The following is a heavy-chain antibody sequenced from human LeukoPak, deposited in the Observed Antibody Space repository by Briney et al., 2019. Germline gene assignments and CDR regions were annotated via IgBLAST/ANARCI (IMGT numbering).Heavy chain of an antibody. CDR1: GGTFSSYA. D-gene: IGHD3-10*01. CDR3: AREKPITMVRGDGVRSFDI. V-gene: IGHV1-2*02. Sequence: ASVKVSCKASGGTFSSYAISWVRQAPGQGLEWMGWINPNSGGINYAQKFQGRVTMTRDTSISTAYMELSRLRSDDTAVYYCAREKPITMVRGDGVRSFDIWGQGTMVTVSS. CDR2: INPNSGGI. J-gene: IGHJ3*02.